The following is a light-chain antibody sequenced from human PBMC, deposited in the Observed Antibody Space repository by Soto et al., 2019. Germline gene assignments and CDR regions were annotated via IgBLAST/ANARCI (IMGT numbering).Light chain of an antibody. Sequence: DIQMTQSPSSLSASVGDRVTITCRASQDGRDDLGWYQQTPGKAPERLIYEASTLHRGVPSRFSGSGSGTEFTLTISSLQPEDFATYYCLQYSSYPWTFGQGTNVEIK. CDR3: LQYSSYPWT. V-gene: IGKV1-17*01. J-gene: IGKJ1*01. CDR2: EAS. CDR1: QDGRDD.